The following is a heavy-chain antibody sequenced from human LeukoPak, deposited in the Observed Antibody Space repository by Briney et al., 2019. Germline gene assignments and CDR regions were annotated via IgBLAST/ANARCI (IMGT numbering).Heavy chain of an antibody. D-gene: IGHD2-2*01. CDR2: INSDGSST. J-gene: IGHJ4*02. Sequence: GGSLRLSCAASGFTFSSCWMHWVRQAPGKGLVWVSRINSDGSSTSYADSVKGRFTISRDNAKNTLYLQMNSLRAEDTAVYYCARETDCSSTSCYAGSDYWGQGTLVTVSS. CDR3: ARETDCSSTSCYAGSDY. V-gene: IGHV3-74*01. CDR1: GFTFSSCW.